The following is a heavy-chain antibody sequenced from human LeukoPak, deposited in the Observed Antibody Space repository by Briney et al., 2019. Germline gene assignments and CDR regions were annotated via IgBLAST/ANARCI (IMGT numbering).Heavy chain of an antibody. Sequence: TGGSLRLSCAASGFTFSSYGMHWVRQAPGKGLEWVAVISYDGSNKYYADSVKGRFTISRDNSKNTLYLQMNSLRAEDTAVYYCARANWGLDVAYWGQGTLVTVSS. D-gene: IGHD7-27*01. J-gene: IGHJ4*02. CDR1: GFTFSSYG. CDR2: ISYDGSNK. V-gene: IGHV3-30*03. CDR3: ARANWGLDVAY.